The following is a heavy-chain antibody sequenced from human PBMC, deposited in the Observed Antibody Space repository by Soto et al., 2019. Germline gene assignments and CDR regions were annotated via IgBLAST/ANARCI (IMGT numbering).Heavy chain of an antibody. Sequence: QVQLVESGGVVVQPGRSLRLSCAASGFTFSSYGMHWVRQAPGKGLEWVAVIWYDGSNKYYADSVKGRFTISRDNSKNTLYLQMNSLRAEDTAVYYCARGLRPYCSSTSCYAPFDYWGQGTLVTVSS. CDR1: GFTFSSYG. CDR3: ARGLRPYCSSTSCYAPFDY. J-gene: IGHJ4*02. CDR2: IWYDGSNK. D-gene: IGHD2-2*01. V-gene: IGHV3-33*01.